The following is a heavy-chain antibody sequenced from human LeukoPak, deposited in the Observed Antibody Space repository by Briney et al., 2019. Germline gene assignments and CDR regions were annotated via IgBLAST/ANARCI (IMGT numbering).Heavy chain of an antibody. Sequence: GGSLRLSCAASGFTFSSYGMHWVRQAPGKGLEWVAFIRYDGSNKYYADSVKGRFTISRDNSKNTLYLQMNSLRAEDTAVYYCAKEMGKTLFPPFDHWGQRTLVTVSS. CDR1: GFTFSSYG. CDR2: IRYDGSNK. J-gene: IGHJ4*02. CDR3: AKEMGKTLFPPFDH. D-gene: IGHD1-26*01. V-gene: IGHV3-30*02.